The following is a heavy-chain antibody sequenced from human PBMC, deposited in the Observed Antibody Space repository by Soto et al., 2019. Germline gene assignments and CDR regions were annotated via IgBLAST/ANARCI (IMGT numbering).Heavy chain of an antibody. V-gene: IGHV1-69*13. D-gene: IGHD5-12*01. CDR3: ARDGYNRPRSYYFDY. CDR2: IIPIFGTA. CDR1: GGTFSSYA. J-gene: IGHJ4*02. Sequence: GASVKVSCKASGGTFSSYAISWVRQAPGQGLEWMGGIIPIFGTANYAQKFQGRVTITADESTSTAYMELSSLRSEDTAVYYCARDGYNRPRSYYFDYWGQGTLVTVSS.